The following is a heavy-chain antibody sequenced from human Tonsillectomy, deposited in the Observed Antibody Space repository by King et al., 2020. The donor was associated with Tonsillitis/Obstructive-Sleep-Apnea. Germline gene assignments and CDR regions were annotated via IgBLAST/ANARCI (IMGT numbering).Heavy chain of an antibody. CDR2: IRGTSRA. CDR1: GFTFSSYT. D-gene: IGHD3-16*01. J-gene: IGHJ6*03. V-gene: IGHV3-23*04. Sequence: VQLVESGGGLGQPGGSLRLSCAASGFTFSSYTISLVRQAPGRGLEWVSGIRGTSRAYYAESVKGRFTISRDNSKNTLFLQMNSLTAEDTAVYYSAKTDGGDYFYMDVWGKGTTVTVSS. CDR3: AKTDGGDYFYMDV.